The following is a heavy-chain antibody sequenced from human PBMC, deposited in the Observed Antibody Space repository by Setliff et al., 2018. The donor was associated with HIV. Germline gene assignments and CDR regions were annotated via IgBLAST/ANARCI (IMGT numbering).Heavy chain of an antibody. CDR1: GFTFSDVW. CDR2: IKNRPAGGTT. Sequence: GGSLRLSCAASGFTFSDVWVNWVRQAPGRGLEWVGRIKNRPAGGTTEYAAPVKGRFTISRDNAKKSLDLEMHSLTDEDTAVYYCVRDPGGIFDAFDVWGQGTMVTVSS. D-gene: IGHD3-3*01. CDR3: VRDPGGIFDAFDV. J-gene: IGHJ3*01. V-gene: IGHV3-15*01.